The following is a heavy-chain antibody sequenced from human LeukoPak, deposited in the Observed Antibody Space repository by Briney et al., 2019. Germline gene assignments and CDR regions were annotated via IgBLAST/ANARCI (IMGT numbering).Heavy chain of an antibody. CDR2: THSSGST. CDR3: ASDGRYCSGGSWSFDH. CDR1: GGSISSYY. V-gene: IGHV4-4*07. D-gene: IGHD2-15*01. Sequence: SETLSLTCTVSGGSISSYYWSWIRQSAGKGLEWIGRTHSSGSTSYNPSLKSGVTMSLDTSKNQFSLRLSSVTAADTAVYYCASDGRYCSGGSWSFDHWGQGTLVTVSS. J-gene: IGHJ4*02.